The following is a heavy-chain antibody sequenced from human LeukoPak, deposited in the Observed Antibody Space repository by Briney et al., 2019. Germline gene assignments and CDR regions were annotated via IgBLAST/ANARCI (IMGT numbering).Heavy chain of an antibody. CDR2: IIPIFGTA. Sequence: SVKVSCKASGYTFTSYAMNWVRQAPGQGLEWMGGIIPIFGTANYAQKFQGRVTITADESTSTAYMELSSLRSEDTAVYYCARCLGSTSCYVGMDVWGQGTTVTVSS. CDR3: ARCLGSTSCYVGMDV. D-gene: IGHD2-2*01. V-gene: IGHV1-69*13. CDR1: GYTFTSYA. J-gene: IGHJ6*02.